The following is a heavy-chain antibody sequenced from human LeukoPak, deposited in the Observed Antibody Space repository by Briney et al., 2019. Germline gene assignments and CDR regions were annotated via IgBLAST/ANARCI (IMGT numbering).Heavy chain of an antibody. CDR3: ARGPNRNWSGLDF. CDR1: GFIFSTYW. Sequence: PGGSLRLSCAASGFIFSTYWMSWVRQAPGKGLEWVANIKQDGSERFYVDSVKGRFTISRDNAKNTLYLQVNNLRAEDTAVYYCARGPNRNWSGLDFWGQGTLLTVSS. CDR2: IKQDGSER. D-gene: IGHD1-1*01. V-gene: IGHV3-7*01. J-gene: IGHJ4*02.